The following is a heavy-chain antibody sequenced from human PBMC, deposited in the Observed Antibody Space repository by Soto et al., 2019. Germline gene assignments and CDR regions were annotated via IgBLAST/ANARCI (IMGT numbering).Heavy chain of an antibody. CDR2: IRGTGGET. D-gene: IGHD2-21*01. V-gene: IGHV3-23*01. CDR3: AQDRGWGVVSPSHDY. Sequence: EVQLLESGGGIVQPGGSLRVSCVASGFTFRNLVMSWVRQAPGKGREWASAIRGTGGETFYADSVKGRFTISRDNSKNTLYLQMNSLRDEDTALYFCAQDRGWGVVSPSHDYWGQGTLVTVSS. J-gene: IGHJ4*02. CDR1: GFTFRNLV.